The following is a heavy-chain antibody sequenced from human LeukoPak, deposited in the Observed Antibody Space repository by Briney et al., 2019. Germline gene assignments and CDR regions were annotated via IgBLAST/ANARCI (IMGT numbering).Heavy chain of an antibody. CDR3: ARHASTHYFDS. J-gene: IGHJ4*02. D-gene: IGHD2/OR15-2a*01. V-gene: IGHV3-33*01. CDR1: GFTFSNYG. CDR2: IWFDGSGT. Sequence: PGGSLRLSCVASGFTFSNYGMHWLRQAPGKGLEWVAIIWFDGSGTYYADSVKGRVTFSRDNSKNTLYLQMNSLRAEDTAMYYCARHASTHYFDSWGQGTLVTVSS.